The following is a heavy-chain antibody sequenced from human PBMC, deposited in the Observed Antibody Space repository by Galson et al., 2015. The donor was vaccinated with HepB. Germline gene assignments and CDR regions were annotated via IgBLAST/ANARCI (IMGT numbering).Heavy chain of an antibody. V-gene: IGHV3-30-3*01. D-gene: IGHD6-19*01. J-gene: IGHJ4*02. CDR2: VSHTNTNT. CDR1: GFTFSFYA. Sequence: SLSLSCAGSGFTFSFYAMRWVRQAPVTGLEWVAVVSHTNTNTNYADSVKGRFTISRDNSKNTLYLQMNSLRAEDTAVYYCVRPYSSGWTATFDYWGQGTLVTVSS. CDR3: VRPYSSGWTATFDY.